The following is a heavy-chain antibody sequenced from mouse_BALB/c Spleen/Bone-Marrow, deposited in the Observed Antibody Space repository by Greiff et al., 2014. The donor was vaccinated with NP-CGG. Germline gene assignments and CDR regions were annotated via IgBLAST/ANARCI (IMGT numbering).Heavy chain of an antibody. J-gene: IGHJ4*01. CDR1: GYSFTSYW. CDR3: TRSELRRGGYALDY. Sequence: VQLQQSRAELVKPGASVKLSCKASGYSFTSYWMHWVKQRPGQGLEWIGETSPSNGRSNYNEKFKSKATLTVDKSSSTAYMQLSGLTSEDSAVYYCTRSELRRGGYALDYWGLGTSVTVSP. V-gene: IGHV1S81*02. D-gene: IGHD2-12*01. CDR2: TSPSNGRS.